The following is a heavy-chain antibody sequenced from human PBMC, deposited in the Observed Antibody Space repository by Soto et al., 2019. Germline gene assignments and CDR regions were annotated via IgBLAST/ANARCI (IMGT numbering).Heavy chain of an antibody. CDR1: GGSISNYY. V-gene: IGHV4-59*01. J-gene: IGHJ4*02. D-gene: IGHD3-22*01. CDR3: AKDTYYYDRSGYYTYEH. CDR2: IFYSGST. Sequence: SETLSLTCTVSGGSISNYYWSWIRQPPGRGLEWIGHIFYSGSTNYNPALKSRVTISVDTSKSQFSLQMNSLRAEDTAVYYCAKDTYYYDRSGYYTYEHWGQGTQVTVSS.